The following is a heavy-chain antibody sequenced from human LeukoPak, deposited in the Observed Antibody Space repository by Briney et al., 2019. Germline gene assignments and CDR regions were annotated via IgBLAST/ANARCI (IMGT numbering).Heavy chain of an antibody. Sequence: SETLSLTCTVSGGSISSYYWSWIRQHPGKGLEWIGYIYYSGSTYYNPSLKSRVTISVDTSKNQFSLKLSSVTAADTAVYYCARDSPSFYYYGMDVWGQGTTVTVSS. CDR2: IYYSGST. V-gene: IGHV4-59*06. CDR3: ARDSPSFYYYGMDV. D-gene: IGHD5-24*01. J-gene: IGHJ6*02. CDR1: GGSISSYY.